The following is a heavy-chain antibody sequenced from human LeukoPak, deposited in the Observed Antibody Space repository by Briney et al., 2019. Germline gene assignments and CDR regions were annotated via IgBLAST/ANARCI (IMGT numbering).Heavy chain of an antibody. V-gene: IGHV4-61*01. CDR3: ARGEWDLLFDY. J-gene: IGHJ4*02. CDR1: SGSVTSDSSF. D-gene: IGHD1-26*01. CDR2: IYYSGST. Sequence: RPSETLSLTCTVSSGSVTSDSSFWSWIRQPPGKGLEWIGYIYYSGSTNYNPSLKSQVTISVDTSKNQFSLKLSSVTAADTAVYYCARGEWDLLFDYWGQGTLVTVSS.